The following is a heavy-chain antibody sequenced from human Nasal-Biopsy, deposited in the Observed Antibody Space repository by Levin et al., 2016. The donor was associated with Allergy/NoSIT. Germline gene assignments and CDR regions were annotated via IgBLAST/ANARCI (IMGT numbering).Heavy chain of an antibody. CDR1: GFAFNNYA. V-gene: IGHV3-23*01. CDR2: ISGAGGTS. Sequence: GESLKISCATSGFAFNNYALNWVRQAPGKGLEWVSGISGAGGTSYYADSVKGRFTISRDFSQNTVFLQMDSLRVDDTALYYCTRDQRRFSHGYGKGYAFDIWGQGTMVSVST. D-gene: IGHD5-18*01. J-gene: IGHJ3*02. CDR3: TRDQRRFSHGYGKGYAFDI.